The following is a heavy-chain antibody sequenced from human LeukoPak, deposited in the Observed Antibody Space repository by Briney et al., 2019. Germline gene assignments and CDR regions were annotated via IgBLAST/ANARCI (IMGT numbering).Heavy chain of an antibody. CDR2: ISGSGDIT. V-gene: IGHV3-23*01. CDR1: GFTFSRFA. Sequence: PGGSLRLSCAASGFTFSRFAMRWVRQAPGKGLVWVSTISGSGDITYYADSMKGRFTISRDNSKITLHLQMNSLRPEDTAVYYCAKAFHYYGSGSYGDYWGQGTLVTVAS. D-gene: IGHD3-10*01. J-gene: IGHJ4*02. CDR3: AKAFHYYGSGSYGDY.